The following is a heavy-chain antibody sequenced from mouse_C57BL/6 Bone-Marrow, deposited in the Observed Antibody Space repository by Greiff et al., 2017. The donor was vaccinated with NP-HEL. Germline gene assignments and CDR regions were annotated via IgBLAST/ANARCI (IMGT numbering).Heavy chain of an antibody. CDR1: GFNIKDYY. CDR2: IDPEDGDT. V-gene: IGHV14-2*01. D-gene: IGHD2-3*01. CDR3: ARAGGGYSWFAY. J-gene: IGHJ3*01. Sequence: VQLKESGAELVKPGASVKLSCTASGFNIKDYYMHWVKQRTEQGLEWIGRIDPEDGDTKYAPKFPGKATITVDTATKAGYLHLSSLTSKDTAVDYCARAGGGYSWFAYWGQGTLVTVSA.